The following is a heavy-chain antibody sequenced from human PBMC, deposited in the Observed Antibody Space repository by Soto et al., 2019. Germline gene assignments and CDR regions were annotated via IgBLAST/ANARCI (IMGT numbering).Heavy chain of an antibody. Sequence: SETLSLTCTVSGGSISSYYWSWIRQPPGKGLEWIGYIYYSGSTNYNPSPKSRVTISVDTSKNQFSLKLSSVTAADTTVCYCARDKSYYDSSGYYPEYYYYGMDVWGQGTTVTVSS. J-gene: IGHJ6*02. CDR1: GGSISSYY. CDR2: IYYSGST. V-gene: IGHV4-59*01. D-gene: IGHD3-22*01. CDR3: ARDKSYYDSSGYYPEYYYYGMDV.